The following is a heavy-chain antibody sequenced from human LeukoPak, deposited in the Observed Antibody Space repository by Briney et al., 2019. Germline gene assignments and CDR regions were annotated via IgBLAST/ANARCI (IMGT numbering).Heavy chain of an antibody. CDR3: ARMTTVTDYFFDY. CDR2: IYYSGST. J-gene: IGHJ4*02. D-gene: IGHD4-17*01. Sequence: SETLSLTCTVSGGSISSYYWSWIRQPPGKGREGIGYIYYSGSTNYNPSLKSRVTISVDTSKNQFSLKLSSVTAADTAVYYCARMTTVTDYFFDYWGQGTLVTVSS. CDR1: GGSISSYY. V-gene: IGHV4-59*01.